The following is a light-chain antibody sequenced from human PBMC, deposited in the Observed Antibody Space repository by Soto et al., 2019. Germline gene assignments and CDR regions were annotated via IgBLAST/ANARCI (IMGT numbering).Light chain of an antibody. CDR3: QQYNNWPRT. Sequence: EVVMTQSPDTLSVSPGERATLSCRASQSVSSNLAWYQQKLGQAPRLLIYGASTRATGISARISGSGSGTEFTLTISSLQSEDLAIYYCQQYNNWPRTFGQGTKVDIK. CDR2: GAS. CDR1: QSVSSN. V-gene: IGKV3-15*01. J-gene: IGKJ1*01.